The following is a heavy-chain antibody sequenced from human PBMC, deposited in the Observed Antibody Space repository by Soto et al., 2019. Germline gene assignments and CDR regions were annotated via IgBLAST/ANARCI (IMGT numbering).Heavy chain of an antibody. CDR1: GGSINRVAYC. Sequence: APDTLSLTCTVSGGSINRVAYCWSWIRQLPGKGLEWIGYVYHTGNTDYNPSHKSRISISVDTSKNQFSMDLKDVTAADTAVHYCGVDTTMEGPNWLDPWGQGTLV. J-gene: IGHJ5*02. D-gene: IGHD5-18*01. V-gene: IGHV4-30-4*02. CDR3: GVDTTMEGPNWLDP. CDR2: VYHTGNT.